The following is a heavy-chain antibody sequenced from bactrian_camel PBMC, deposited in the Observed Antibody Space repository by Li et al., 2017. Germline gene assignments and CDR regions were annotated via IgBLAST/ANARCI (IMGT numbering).Heavy chain of an antibody. CDR1: GYTYTPGY. CDR2: ISIGSGTT. V-gene: IGHV3S1*01. J-gene: IGHJ4*01. D-gene: IGHD1*01. Sequence: HVQLVESGGGSVQAGGSLRLACTRSGYTYTPGYMGWLRQAPGKEREGVATISIGSGTTVTADSVKGRFTISQDKAKTTVYLQMNSLKPEDTAQYYCAKEGFTPYELNFWGRGPRSPSP.